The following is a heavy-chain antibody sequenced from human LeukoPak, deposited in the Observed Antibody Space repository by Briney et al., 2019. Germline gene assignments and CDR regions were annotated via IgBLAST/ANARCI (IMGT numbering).Heavy chain of an antibody. CDR2: ISHDGNNK. Sequence: GRSLRLSCEASGFTFRSYGIHWVRQAPAKGLEWVAVISHDGNNKYYADSVKGRFTISRDNSKNTLYLQMNSLRAEDTAIYYCARPSGTSSYRHLDLWGQGTLVTVSS. V-gene: IGHV3-30*03. D-gene: IGHD2-2*01. J-gene: IGHJ4*02. CDR1: GFTFRSYG. CDR3: ARPSGTSSYRHLDL.